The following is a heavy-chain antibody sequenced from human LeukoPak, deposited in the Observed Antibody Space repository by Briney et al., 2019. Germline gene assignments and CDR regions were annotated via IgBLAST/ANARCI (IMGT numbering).Heavy chain of an antibody. CDR2: YSGST. Sequence: SETLSLTCTVSGTPIRSYHWSWIRQPPGKGLEWVGSYSGSTNYNPSLQSRVTISVDTSKNQFSLRLSSVTAADTAVYYCARHEAWIDPWGQGTLVTVSS. CDR1: GTPIRSYH. CDR3: ARHEAWIDP. J-gene: IGHJ5*02. V-gene: IGHV4-59*08.